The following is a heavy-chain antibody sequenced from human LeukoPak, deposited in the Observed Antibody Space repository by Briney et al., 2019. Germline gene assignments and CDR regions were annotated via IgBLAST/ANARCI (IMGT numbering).Heavy chain of an antibody. D-gene: IGHD3-3*01. J-gene: IGHJ4*02. CDR2: INWNGGST. Sequence: PGGSLRLSCAASGFTFDDYGMSWVRQAPGKGLEWVSGINWNGGSTGYADSGKGRFNISRDNAKNSLYLQMNSLRAEDTALYYCAKSPLEWLLPHYWGQGTLVTVSS. V-gene: IGHV3-20*04. CDR3: AKSPLEWLLPHY. CDR1: GFTFDDYG.